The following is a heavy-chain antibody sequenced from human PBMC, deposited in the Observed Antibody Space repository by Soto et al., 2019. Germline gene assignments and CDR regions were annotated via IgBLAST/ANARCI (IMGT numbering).Heavy chain of an antibody. J-gene: IGHJ6*02. CDR3: VKDRLSSGPSLGV. V-gene: IGHV3-23*01. D-gene: IGHD3-22*01. CDR1: GFTFSSYA. Sequence: PGGSLRLSCAASGFTFSSYAMSWVRQAPGKGLEWVSGISGSDVGTYYADSVKGRFTISRDNFKNTVYLQMNSLRAEDTAVYYCVKDRLSSGPSLGVWGQGTTVTVSS. CDR2: ISGSDVGT.